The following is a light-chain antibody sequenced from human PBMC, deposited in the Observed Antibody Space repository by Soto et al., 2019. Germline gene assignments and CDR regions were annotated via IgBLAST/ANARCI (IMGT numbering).Light chain of an antibody. Sequence: DIVMTQSPDSLAVSLGERATINCKSSQSVLYSSNNKNYLAWYQQKPGQPPKLLIYWASTRESGVPDRFSGSGSGTEFTLTISSLQAEDVAVYYCQQYSSTPITFGPGTKVDIK. J-gene: IGKJ3*01. V-gene: IGKV4-1*01. CDR3: QQYSSTPIT. CDR1: QSVLYSSNNKNY. CDR2: WAS.